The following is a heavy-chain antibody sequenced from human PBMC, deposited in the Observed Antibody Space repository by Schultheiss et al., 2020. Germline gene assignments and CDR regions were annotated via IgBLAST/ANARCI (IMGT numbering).Heavy chain of an antibody. D-gene: IGHD3-22*01. CDR2: ISGSGGST. CDR3: ARAANYYDSSGYYKSDGAFDI. Sequence: GGSLRLSCAASGFTFSSYAMHWVRQAPGKGLEYVSAISGSGGSTYYADSVQGRFTISRDNSKNTLYLQMNSLRAEDTAVYYCARAANYYDSSGYYKSDGAFDIWGQGTMVTVSS. J-gene: IGHJ3*02. V-gene: IGHV3-64*04. CDR1: GFTFSSYA.